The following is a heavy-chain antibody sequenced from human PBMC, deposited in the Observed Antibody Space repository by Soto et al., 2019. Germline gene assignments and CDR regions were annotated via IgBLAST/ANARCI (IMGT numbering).Heavy chain of an antibody. V-gene: IGHV4-39*01. Sequence: SETLSLTCTVSGGSISSSSYYWGWIRQPPGKGLEWIGSSYYSGSTYYNPSLKSRVTISVDTSKTQFSLKLSSVTAADTAVYYCARPSSSGWLFDPWGQGTLVTVSS. CDR2: SYYSGST. CDR3: ARPSSSGWLFDP. CDR1: GGSISSSSYY. J-gene: IGHJ5*02. D-gene: IGHD6-19*01.